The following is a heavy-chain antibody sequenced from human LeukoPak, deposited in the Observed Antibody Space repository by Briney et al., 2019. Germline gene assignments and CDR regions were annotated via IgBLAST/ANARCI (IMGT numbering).Heavy chain of an antibody. CDR3: ARHHDYCSSTSCYQVVDY. D-gene: IGHD2-2*01. J-gene: IGHJ4*02. V-gene: IGHV1-8*01. CDR2: MNPNSGNT. Sequence: GASVKVSCTASGYTFTIYDINWVRQATGQGLEWMGWMNPNSGNTGYAQKFQGRVTMTRNTSISTAYMELSSLRSEDTAVYYCARHHDYCSSTSCYQVVDYWGQGTLVTVSS. CDR1: GYTFTIYD.